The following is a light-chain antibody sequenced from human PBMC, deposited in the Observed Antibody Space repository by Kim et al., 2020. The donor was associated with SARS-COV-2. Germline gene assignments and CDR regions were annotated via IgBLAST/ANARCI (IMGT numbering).Light chain of an antibody. V-gene: IGLV3-25*03. CDR1: ALPKQY. CDR3: QSADSSGTRWV. CDR2: KDS. Sequence: PGQKARITCSGDALPKQYAYWYQQKPGQAPVLVIYKDSERPSGIPERFSGSSSGTTVTLTISGVQAEDEADYYCQSADSSGTRWVFGGGTQLTVL. J-gene: IGLJ2*01.